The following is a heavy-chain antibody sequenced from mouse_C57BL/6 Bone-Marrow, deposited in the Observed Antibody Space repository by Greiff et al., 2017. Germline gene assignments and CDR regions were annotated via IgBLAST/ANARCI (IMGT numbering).Heavy chain of an antibody. V-gene: IGHV1-59*01. Sequence: QVQLQQSGAELVRPGTSVKLSCKASGYNFTGDWMHWGKQRPGQGLEWIGVIDPSDSYTKYDSKFKGKATLTVDTSSSTAYLQLSSLTSEDTAVYYCTRWGGSSYNWYLDYWGTGTTVTVSS. CDR2: IDPSDSYT. CDR3: TRWGGSSYNWYLDY. CDR1: GYNFTGDW. D-gene: IGHD1-1*01. J-gene: IGHJ1*03.